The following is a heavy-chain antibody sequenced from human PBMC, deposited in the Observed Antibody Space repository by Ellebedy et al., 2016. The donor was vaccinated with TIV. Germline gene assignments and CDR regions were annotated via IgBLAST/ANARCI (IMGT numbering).Heavy chain of an antibody. V-gene: IGHV1-58*02. D-gene: IGHD2/OR15-2a*01. Sequence: AASVKVSCKASGFTFTSSAMQWVRQARGQRLEWIGWIVVGSGNTNYAQKFQGRVTITRDTSASTAYMELSSLRSEDTAVYYCARHNTDDYYYGMDVWGQGITVTVSS. CDR2: IVVGSGNT. J-gene: IGHJ6*02. CDR3: ARHNTDDYYYGMDV. CDR1: GFTFTSSA.